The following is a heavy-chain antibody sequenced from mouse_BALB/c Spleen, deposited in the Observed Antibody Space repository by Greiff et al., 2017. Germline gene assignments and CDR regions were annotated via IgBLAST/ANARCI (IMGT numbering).Heavy chain of an antibody. Sequence: QVQLQQSGAELVKPGASVKLSCKASGYTFTEYIIHWVKQRSGQGLEWIGWFYPGSGSIKYNEKFKDKATLTADKSSSPVYMELSRLTSEYSAVYICARHEDPYDYGYAMDDWGQGTSVTVSS. CDR3: ARHEDPYDYGYAMDD. J-gene: IGHJ4*01. V-gene: IGHV1-62-2*01. CDR1: GYTFTEYI. CDR2: FYPGSGSI. D-gene: IGHD2-4*01.